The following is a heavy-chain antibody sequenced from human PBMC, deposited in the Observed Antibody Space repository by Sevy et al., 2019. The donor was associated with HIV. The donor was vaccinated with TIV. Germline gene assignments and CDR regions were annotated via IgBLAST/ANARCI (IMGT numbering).Heavy chain of an antibody. V-gene: IGHV3-11*01. CDR2: MSNSGTTI. J-gene: IGHJ4*02. D-gene: IGHD2-8*02. Sequence: GGSLRLSCATSGSIFSDYYMSWVRQAPGKGLEWVSYMSNSGTTIHYADSVKGRFTISRDNGKKSLYLQMNSLRAEDTAVYHCARTGGPYSTSSRYYFDYWGQGILVTVSS. CDR1: GSIFSDYY. CDR3: ARTGGPYSTSSRYYFDY.